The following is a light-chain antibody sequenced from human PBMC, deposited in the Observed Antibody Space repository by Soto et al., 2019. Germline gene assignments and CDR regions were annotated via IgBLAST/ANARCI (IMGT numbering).Light chain of an antibody. CDR2: AAS. CDR3: QQYNTYLT. CDR1: QGISSY. J-gene: IGKJ1*01. V-gene: IGKV1-8*01. Sequence: AIRMTQSPSPLSASTGDRVTITCRASQGISSYLAWYQQKPGKAPKLLIYAASTLQSGVPSRFSGSGSGTDFTFTISSLQPDDVATYYCQQYNTYLTFGQGTKVDIK.